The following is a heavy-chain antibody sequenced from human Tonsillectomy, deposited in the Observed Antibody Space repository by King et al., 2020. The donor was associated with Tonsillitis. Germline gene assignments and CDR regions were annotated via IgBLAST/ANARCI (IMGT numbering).Heavy chain of an antibody. J-gene: IGHJ4*02. Sequence: VQLVESGAEVKKPGASVKVSCKASGYTFTSYDINWVRQATGQGLEWMGCMNPNSGNTGYAQKFQGRVTMTRNTSISTAYMELSSLRSEDTAVYYCARGRDIVVVVASFDYWGQGTLVTVSS. CDR1: GYTFTSYD. D-gene: IGHD2-15*01. CDR3: ARGRDIVVVVASFDY. CDR2: MNPNSGNT. V-gene: IGHV1-8*01.